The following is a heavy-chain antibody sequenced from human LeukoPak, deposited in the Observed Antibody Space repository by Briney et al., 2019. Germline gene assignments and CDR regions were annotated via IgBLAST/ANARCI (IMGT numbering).Heavy chain of an antibody. J-gene: IGHJ5*02. D-gene: IGHD3-10*01. V-gene: IGHV4-34*01. Sequence: SETLSLTCAVYGGSFSGYYWSWIRQPPGKGLGWIGEINHSGSTNYNPSLKSRVTISVDTSKNQFSLKLSSVTAADTAVYYCARTINWFDPWGQGTLVTVSS. CDR1: GGSFSGYY. CDR2: INHSGST. CDR3: ARTINWFDP.